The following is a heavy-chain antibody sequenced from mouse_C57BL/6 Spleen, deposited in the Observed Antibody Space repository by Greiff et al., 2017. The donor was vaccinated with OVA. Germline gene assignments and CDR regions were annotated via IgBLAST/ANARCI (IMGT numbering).Heavy chain of an antibody. CDR3: ARDALSTVVAHWYFDV. Sequence: EVQGVESGGGLVQSGRSLRLSCATSGFTFSDFYMEWVRQAPGKGLEWIAASRNKANDYTTEYSASVKGRFIVSRDTSQSILYLQMNALRAEDTAIYYCARDALSTVVAHWYFDVWGTGTTVTVSS. CDR2: SRNKANDYTT. J-gene: IGHJ1*03. V-gene: IGHV7-1*01. CDR1: GFTFSDFY. D-gene: IGHD1-1*01.